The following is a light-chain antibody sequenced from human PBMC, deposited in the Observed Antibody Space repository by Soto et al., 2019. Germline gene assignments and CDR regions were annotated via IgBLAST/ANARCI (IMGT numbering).Light chain of an antibody. J-gene: IGLJ2*01. CDR3: SSYTTSRTLV. CDR2: DVS. Sequence: QSVLTQPASVSGSPGQSITISCTGTSSDVGGYNYVSWYQQHPDKAPKLMIYDVSNRPSGVPNRFSGSRSGNTASLTISGLQPEDEADYYCSSYTTSRTLVFGGGTQLTVL. CDR1: SSDVGGYNY. V-gene: IGLV2-14*03.